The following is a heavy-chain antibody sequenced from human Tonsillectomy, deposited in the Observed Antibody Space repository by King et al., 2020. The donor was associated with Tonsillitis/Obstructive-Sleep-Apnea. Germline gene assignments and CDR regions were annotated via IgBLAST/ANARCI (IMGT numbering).Heavy chain of an antibody. D-gene: IGHD5-12*01. V-gene: IGHV3-15*01. Sequence: VQLVESGGGLVRPGGSLRLSCAASGFTVSDAWMSWVRQAPGKGLEWIGRIKSITDGGTSEYAAPVKDTVSISRDDSKNTLYLKMNSLKTEDTAVYYCTTDRWLEGFDYWGQGTLVTVSS. CDR2: IKSITDGGTS. J-gene: IGHJ4*02. CDR3: TTDRWLEGFDY. CDR1: GFTVSDAW.